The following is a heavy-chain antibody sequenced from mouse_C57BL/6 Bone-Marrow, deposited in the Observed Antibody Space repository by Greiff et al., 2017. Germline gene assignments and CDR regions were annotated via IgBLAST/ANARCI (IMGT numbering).Heavy chain of an antibody. CDR3: AIWDYDVAWFAY. CDR1: GYTFTSYW. Sequence: VKLKQPGAELVKPGASVKVSCKASGYTFTSYWMHWVKQRPGQGLEWIGRIHPSDSDTNYNQKFKGKATLTVDKSSSTAYMQLSSLTSEDSAVYYCAIWDYDVAWFAYWGQGTLVTVSA. J-gene: IGHJ3*01. V-gene: IGHV1-74*01. D-gene: IGHD2-4*01. CDR2: IHPSDSDT.